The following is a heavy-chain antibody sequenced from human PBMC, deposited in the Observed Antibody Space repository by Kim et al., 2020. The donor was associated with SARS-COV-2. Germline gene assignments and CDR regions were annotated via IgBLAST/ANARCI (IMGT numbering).Heavy chain of an antibody. V-gene: IGHV4-59*08. Sequence: SETLSLTCTVSRGPIRPYYWTWILQSPGKGLEWIGTIHYSGTTVYNPSLKSRIIISVDTSRNQFSLKLSSVTAADTAVYYCARTTSIGSGSYPYWYFDLWGRGTLVTVSS. CDR3: ARTTSIGSGSYPYWYFDL. CDR2: IHYSGTT. J-gene: IGHJ2*01. CDR1: RGPIRPYY. D-gene: IGHD3-10*01.